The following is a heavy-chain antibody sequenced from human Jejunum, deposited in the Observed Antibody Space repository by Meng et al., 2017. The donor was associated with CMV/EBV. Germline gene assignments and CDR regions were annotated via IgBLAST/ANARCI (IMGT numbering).Heavy chain of an antibody. CDR3: ARDLPGGTKGTWLDL. CDR2: ISAYNGNT. D-gene: IGHD1-14*01. J-gene: IGHJ5*02. CDR1: GYIFNNYG. V-gene: IGHV1-18*01. Sequence: QVRLVQSGAEVKKPGASVKVPCKASGYIFNNYGVSWVRQAPGQGPEWMGWISAYNGNTNYAQNFQGRFTMTTDTSTSTAYMELRSLRSDDTAVYYCARDLPGGTKGTWLDLWGQGTLVTVSS.